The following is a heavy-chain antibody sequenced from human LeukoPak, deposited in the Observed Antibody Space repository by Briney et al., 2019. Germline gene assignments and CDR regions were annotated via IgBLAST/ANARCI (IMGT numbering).Heavy chain of an antibody. CDR2: INQDGSEK. CDR3: ARSPNEIEYSSSYYYYYMDV. V-gene: IGHV3-7*01. CDR1: GFPFSSYW. J-gene: IGHJ6*03. D-gene: IGHD6-6*01. Sequence: PGGSLRLSCEASGFPFSSYWMTWVRQAPGKGLEWVANINQDGSEKYYVDSVKGRFTISRDNAKNSLYLQMNSLRAEDTAVYYCARSPNEIEYSSSYYYYYMDVWGKGTTVTVSS.